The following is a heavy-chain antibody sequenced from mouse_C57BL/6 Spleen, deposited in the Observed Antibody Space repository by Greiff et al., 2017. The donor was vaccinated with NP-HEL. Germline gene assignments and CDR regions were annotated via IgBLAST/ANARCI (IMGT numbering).Heavy chain of an antibody. J-gene: IGHJ1*03. CDR1: GFTFSSYG. Sequence: EVKVVESGGDLVKPGGSLKLSCAASGFTFSSYGMSWVRQTPDKRLEWVATISSGGSYTYYPDSVKGRFTISRDTAKNTLYLQMSSLKSEDTAMYYCARPITTVVATNFDVWGTGTTVTVSS. V-gene: IGHV5-6*01. CDR2: ISSGGSYT. D-gene: IGHD1-1*01. CDR3: ARPITTVVATNFDV.